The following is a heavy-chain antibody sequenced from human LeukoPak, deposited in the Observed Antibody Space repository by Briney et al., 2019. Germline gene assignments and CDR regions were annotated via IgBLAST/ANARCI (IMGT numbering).Heavy chain of an antibody. Sequence: PGGSLRLSCTVSGVTFRNYGMHWVRQAPGKGLEWVAVILYDGSKSLYADSVKGRFTVSRDNSKNTLYLQMNSLRAEDTALYYCASGITGTNNWFDPWGQGTLVTVSS. CDR1: GVTFRNYG. CDR3: ASGITGTNNWFDP. D-gene: IGHD1-20*01. V-gene: IGHV3-33*01. CDR2: ILYDGSKS. J-gene: IGHJ5*02.